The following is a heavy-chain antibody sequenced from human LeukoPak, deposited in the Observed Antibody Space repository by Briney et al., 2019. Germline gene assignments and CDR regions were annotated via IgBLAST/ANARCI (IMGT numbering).Heavy chain of an antibody. D-gene: IGHD3-22*01. CDR3: VHRIVDVQY. CDR2: IRSKANNYAT. Sequence: GGSLRLSCAASGFTFSGSAIHWVRQASGKGLEWVGRIRSKANNYATTYGASVRGRFTISRDDSKNTAYLQMNSLKTEDTAVYYCVHRIVDVQYWGQGTLVTVSS. CDR1: GFTFSGSA. J-gene: IGHJ4*02. V-gene: IGHV3-73*01.